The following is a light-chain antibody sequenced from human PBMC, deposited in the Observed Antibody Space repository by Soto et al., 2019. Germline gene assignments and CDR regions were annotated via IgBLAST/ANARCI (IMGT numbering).Light chain of an antibody. CDR1: QNIDTY. CDR3: QQRRNWPLT. Sequence: EVVLTQSPATLSSSPGESVTLSCRASQNIDTYLAWYQQRPGQAPRLLIYDASYRAVGIPSRFSGSGSGTDFTLTISSLEPADFAIYHCQQRRNWPLTFGGGTKMEI. CDR2: DAS. J-gene: IGKJ4*01. V-gene: IGKV3-11*01.